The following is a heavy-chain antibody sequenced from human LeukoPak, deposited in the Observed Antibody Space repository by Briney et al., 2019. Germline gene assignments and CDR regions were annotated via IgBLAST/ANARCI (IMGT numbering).Heavy chain of an antibody. Sequence: GGSLRLSCAASGFTFSSYAMSWVRQAPGKGLEWVSGISGGGGSAVYADSVKGRFTISRDNSKNTLYLQMNSLRAEDTAVYYCAKARLNTAMVLFDYWGQGTLVTVSS. CDR3: AKARLNTAMVLFDY. CDR1: GFTFSSYA. J-gene: IGHJ4*02. CDR2: ISGGGGSA. V-gene: IGHV3-23*01. D-gene: IGHD5-18*01.